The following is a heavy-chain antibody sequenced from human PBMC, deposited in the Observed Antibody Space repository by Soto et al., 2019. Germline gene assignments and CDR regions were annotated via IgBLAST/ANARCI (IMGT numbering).Heavy chain of an antibody. CDR2: IQTNGST. Sequence: PSETLSLACSVSGGSLSGDHWSWIRQPAGEVLEWLGRIQTNGSTDYDPSLKSRVTISIDTCKNQFSLKVTSVTAADTAVYFCAKGAGPPWFDPWGQGTLVTVSS. CDR1: GGSLSGDH. CDR3: AKGAGPPWFDP. J-gene: IGHJ5*02. V-gene: IGHV4-4*07.